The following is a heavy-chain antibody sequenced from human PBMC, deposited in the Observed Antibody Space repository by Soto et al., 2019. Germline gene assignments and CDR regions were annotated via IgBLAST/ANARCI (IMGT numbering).Heavy chain of an antibody. CDR2: IWYRGRDI. CDR1: GFTFSDYV. D-gene: IGHD1-26*01. Sequence: QVHLVESGGGVVQPGRSLRLSCAASGFTFSDYVMYWVRQAPGKGLEWVAVIWYRGRDIFYADSVKGRFTISRDNSKNTLYLQLNSLRAEDTAVYYCARDQGGQSGNFIFDNWGQGTLVTVSS. CDR3: ARDQGGQSGNFIFDN. V-gene: IGHV3-33*01. J-gene: IGHJ4*02.